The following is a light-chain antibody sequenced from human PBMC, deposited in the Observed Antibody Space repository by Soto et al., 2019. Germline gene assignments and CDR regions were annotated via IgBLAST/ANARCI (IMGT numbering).Light chain of an antibody. CDR2: KAS. J-gene: IGKJ1*01. Sequence: DIQMTQSPSTLSGSVGDRVTITCRAGQTISSWLAGYQQKPGKAPKLLIYKASTLKSGVPSRFSGSGSGTEFTLTISSLQPDDFATYYCQHYNSYSEAFGQGTKVDIK. CDR3: QHYNSYSEA. V-gene: IGKV1-5*03. CDR1: QTISSW.